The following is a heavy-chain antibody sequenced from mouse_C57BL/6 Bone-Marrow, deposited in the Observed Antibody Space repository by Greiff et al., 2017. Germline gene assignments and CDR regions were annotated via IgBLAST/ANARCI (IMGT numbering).Heavy chain of an antibody. CDR3: ARSLTGTDY. D-gene: IGHD4-1*01. V-gene: IGHV1-64*01. CDR2: IHPNSGST. CDR1: GYTFTSYW. Sequence: VQLQQPGAELVKPGASVKLSCKASGYTFTSYWMHWVKQRPGQGLEWIGMIHPNSGSTNDNKKFKSKATLTVDKSASTAYMQLSSLTCEDSAVYYCARSLTGTDYWGQGTTLTVSS. J-gene: IGHJ2*01.